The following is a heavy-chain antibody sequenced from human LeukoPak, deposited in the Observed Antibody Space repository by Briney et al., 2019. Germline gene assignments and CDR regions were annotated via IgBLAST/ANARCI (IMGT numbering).Heavy chain of an antibody. D-gene: IGHD3-22*01. CDR2: VSNIETT. Sequence: SETLSLTCTVSGDSISSYYWSWLRQPPGKRLEWIGYVSNIETTNYNPSLKSRVTISVDTSKNQFSLRLNSVTAADTAVYYCARPPHSYDTSGYSVWGQGTLVTVSS. CDR1: GDSISSYY. J-gene: IGHJ4*02. V-gene: IGHV4-59*01. CDR3: ARPPHSYDTSGYSV.